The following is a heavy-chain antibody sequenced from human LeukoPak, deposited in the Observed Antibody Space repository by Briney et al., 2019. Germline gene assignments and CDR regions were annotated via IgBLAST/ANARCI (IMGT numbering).Heavy chain of an antibody. D-gene: IGHD6-19*01. CDR1: RFTLGDYA. J-gene: IGHJ4*02. V-gene: IGHV3-49*04. CDR3: AKSGYSSGWPEVPFDY. Sequence: GGSLRLSCTASRFTLGDYAMSWVRQAPGKGLEWVGFIRNKPYGETTEYAASVKGRFTLSRDDSKSIAYLQMNSLRAEDTAVYYCAKSGYSSGWPEVPFDYWGQGTLVTVSS. CDR2: IRNKPYGETT.